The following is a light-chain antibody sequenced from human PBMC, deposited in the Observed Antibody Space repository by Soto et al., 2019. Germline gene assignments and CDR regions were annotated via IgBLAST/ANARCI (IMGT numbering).Light chain of an antibody. CDR3: QVWDIRTGNYV. J-gene: IGLJ1*01. CDR1: NIGNKR. CDR2: YDS. V-gene: IGLV3-21*04. Sequence: SYELTQSPSVSVAPEKTATITCGGNNIGNKRVHWYRQKPGQAPVLLISYDSDRPSGIPERFSGSNSGNTATLTISRVEAGDEADYYCQVWDIRTGNYVFGSGTKLTVL.